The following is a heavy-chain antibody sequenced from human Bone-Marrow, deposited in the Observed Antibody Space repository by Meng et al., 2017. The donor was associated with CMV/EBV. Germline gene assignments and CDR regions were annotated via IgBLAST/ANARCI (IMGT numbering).Heavy chain of an antibody. Sequence: DAFKAVGYAVTGYSMHWVRQSPEQGLEWMGGTNPNSGGTNYAQKFQGRVPMTRDTSISTAYMELGRLRSDDTAVYYCARRSGWFDPWGQGTLVTVSS. CDR2: TNPNSGGT. D-gene: IGHD3-10*01. CDR1: GYAVTGYS. CDR3: ARRSGWFDP. V-gene: IGHV1-2*02. J-gene: IGHJ5*02.